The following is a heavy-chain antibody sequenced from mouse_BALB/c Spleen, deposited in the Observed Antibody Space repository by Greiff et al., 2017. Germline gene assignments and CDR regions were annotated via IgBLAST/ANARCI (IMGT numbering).Heavy chain of an antibody. V-gene: IGHV1-18*01. CDR1: GYTFTEST. CDR3: ARSDYRSSYGGYAY. CDR2: INPTNGGT. J-gene: IGHJ3*01. Sequence: VQLKQSGPELVKPGASVKLSCTTSGYTFTESTMHWVKQSHGKSLEWIGGINPTNGGTSYNQKFKGKATLTVDKSSSTAYMELRSLTSEDSAVYYCARSDYRSSYGGYAYWGQGTLVTVSA. D-gene: IGHD1-1*01.